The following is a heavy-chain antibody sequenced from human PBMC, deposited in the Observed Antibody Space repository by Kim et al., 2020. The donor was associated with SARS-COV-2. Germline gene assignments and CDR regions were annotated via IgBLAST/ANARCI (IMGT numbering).Heavy chain of an antibody. CDR2: IEQGGSEK. D-gene: IGHD3-3*01. Sequence: GGSLRLSCAASGFTFSNYWMSWVRQAPGKGLEWVANIEQGGSEKYYVDSVKGRFTISRDNAKNSLYLQMNSLRAEDTAVYYCSRAVDDSEWLNRPFDPWGQGTLVTVSS. V-gene: IGHV3-7*03. CDR1: GFTFSNYW. CDR3: SRAVDDSEWLNRPFDP. J-gene: IGHJ5*02.